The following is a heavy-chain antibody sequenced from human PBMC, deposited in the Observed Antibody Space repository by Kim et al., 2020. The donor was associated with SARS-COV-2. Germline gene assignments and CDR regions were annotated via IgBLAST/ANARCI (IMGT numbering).Heavy chain of an antibody. V-gene: IGHV4-39*01. CDR1: GVSVSSGDFY. Sequence: SETLSLTCAVSGVSVSSGDFYWGWIRQSPGKGLQWIGTINYGGIITYNPSLQSRVTISVDTSRNQFSLNVNSVTAADTAVYFCARHLWDKDGYLLDYWGLGTLVTVSS. J-gene: IGHJ4*02. CDR2: INYGGII. CDR3: ARHLWDKDGYLLDY. D-gene: IGHD3-22*01.